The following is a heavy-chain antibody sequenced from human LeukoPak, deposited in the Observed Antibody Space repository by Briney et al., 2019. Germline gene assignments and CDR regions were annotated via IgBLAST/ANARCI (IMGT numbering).Heavy chain of an antibody. J-gene: IGHJ4*02. CDR3: ARNYYDSSAYYYFDY. Sequence: GGSLRLSCAASVFTVSISYMNWVRQAPGKGLEWVSLIYSGGGTYYADSVKGRFTISRDNSKNTLYLQMNSLRAEDTAVYYCARNYYDSSAYYYFDYWGQGTLVTVSS. V-gene: IGHV3-66*01. CDR1: VFTVSISY. D-gene: IGHD3-22*01. CDR2: IYSGGGT.